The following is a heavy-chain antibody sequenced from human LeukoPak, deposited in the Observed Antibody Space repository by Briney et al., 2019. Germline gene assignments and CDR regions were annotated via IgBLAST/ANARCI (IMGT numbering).Heavy chain of an antibody. Sequence: GASVKVSCKASGYTFTSYDINGVRQATGQGLGWMGWMNPNSGNAVYAQKFQGRVTMTRNTSITTAYMELTSLRSEDTAMYYCARGESQFDYWGQGTLVTVSS. J-gene: IGHJ4*02. CDR1: GYTFTSYD. V-gene: IGHV1-8*01. CDR3: ARGESQFDY. CDR2: MNPNSGNA.